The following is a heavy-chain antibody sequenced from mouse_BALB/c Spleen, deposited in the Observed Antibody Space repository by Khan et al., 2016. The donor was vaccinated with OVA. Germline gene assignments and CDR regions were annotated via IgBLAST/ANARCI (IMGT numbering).Heavy chain of an antibody. D-gene: IGHD1-1*01. V-gene: IGHV5-6*01. J-gene: IGHJ3*01. CDR2: ISSGGSYT. CDR3: ARLAYYYNSEGFAY. Sequence: EVELVESGGVLVKPGGSLKLSCAASGFTFSTYGMSWVRQIPDKRLEWVATISSGGSYTYYPDSVKGRFTISRDNAKNTLYLQMNSLNSEDTAMYCCARLAYYYNSEGFAYWGQGTLVTVS. CDR1: GFTFSTYG.